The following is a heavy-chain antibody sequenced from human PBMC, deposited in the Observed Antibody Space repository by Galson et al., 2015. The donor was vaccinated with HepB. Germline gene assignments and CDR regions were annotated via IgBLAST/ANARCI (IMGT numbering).Heavy chain of an antibody. Sequence: SLRLSCAASGFIFSTYNMHWVRQAPGKGLEWLAVIWSDGSKRYYRDSLQSRFSISRDNPENTLYLQMNSLRAEDSAVYYCARDKYGDEGGFDYWGQGTLVTVSS. D-gene: IGHD4-17*01. CDR2: IWSDGSKR. J-gene: IGHJ4*02. CDR3: ARDKYGDEGGFDY. V-gene: IGHV3-33*01. CDR1: GFIFSTYN.